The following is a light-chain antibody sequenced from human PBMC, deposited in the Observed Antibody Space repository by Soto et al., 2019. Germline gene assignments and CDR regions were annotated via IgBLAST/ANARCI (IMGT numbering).Light chain of an antibody. Sequence: EVVLTQSPATLSLSPGERATLSCRASQSAGTNLAWYQQKPGQAPRLLIHGAFTRATGIPARFSGSGSGTEFTLTISSLQSEDFAVFYCQQYNQWPNTFGQGTRLEIK. CDR2: GAF. V-gene: IGKV3-15*01. J-gene: IGKJ5*01. CDR3: QQYNQWPNT. CDR1: QSAGTN.